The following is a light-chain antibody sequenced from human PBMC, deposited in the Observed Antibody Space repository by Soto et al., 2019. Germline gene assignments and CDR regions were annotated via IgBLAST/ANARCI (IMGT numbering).Light chain of an antibody. CDR2: EVS. CDR1: SSDVGGYNY. Sequence: SALTQPASVSGSPGQSITISCTGTSSDVGGYNYVSWYQQHPGKAPKLMIYEVSNRPTGVSNRFSGSKSGNTASLTISGLQAEDDADYYCSSYTSSSTVVFGGGTKVTVL. V-gene: IGLV2-14*01. J-gene: IGLJ2*01. CDR3: SSYTSSSTVV.